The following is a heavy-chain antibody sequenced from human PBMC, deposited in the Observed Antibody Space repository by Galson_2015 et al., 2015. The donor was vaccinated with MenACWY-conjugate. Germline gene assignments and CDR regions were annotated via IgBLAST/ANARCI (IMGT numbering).Heavy chain of an antibody. CDR1: GFTFSSYA. Sequence: SLRLSCAASGFTFSSYAMSWVRQAPGKGLEWVSVITGNGDSIYYADSVKGRFTISRDNSKSTLDLQMNSLRAEDTAVYFYAKWDSSGRTGYNYHGMDVWGQGTTVTVSS. V-gene: IGHV3-23*01. CDR3: AKWDSSGRTGYNYHGMDV. D-gene: IGHD6-19*01. J-gene: IGHJ6*02. CDR2: ITGNGDSI.